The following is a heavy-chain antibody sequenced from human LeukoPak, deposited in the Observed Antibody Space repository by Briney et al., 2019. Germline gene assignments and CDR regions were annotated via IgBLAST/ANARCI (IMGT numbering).Heavy chain of an antibody. CDR3: ARGGASTADY. V-gene: IGHV5-51*01. J-gene: IGHJ4*02. CDR2: IYPGDSDT. CDR1: GYNFISHW. D-gene: IGHD2-21*02. Sequence: GESLQISCTGSGYNFISHWIAWVRQMPGKGLEWMGLIYPGDSDTTYNPSFQAQVTISVDKSISTAYLQWSSLKASDTAIYYCARGGASTADYWGQGTLVTVSS.